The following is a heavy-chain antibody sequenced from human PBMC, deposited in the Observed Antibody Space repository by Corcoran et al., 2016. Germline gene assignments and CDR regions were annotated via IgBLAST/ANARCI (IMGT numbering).Heavy chain of an antibody. Sequence: EVQLVESGGGLVQPGGSLRLSCAASGFTFSSYSMNWVRQAPGKGLEWVSYISSSSSTIYYADSVKGRFTISRDNAKNSLYLQMNRLRAEDTAVYYCAREVYYYDSSGYWAYYYYYGMDVWGQGTTVTVSS. D-gene: IGHD3-22*01. V-gene: IGHV3-48*04. J-gene: IGHJ6*02. CDR3: AREVYYYDSSGYWAYYYYYGMDV. CDR1: GFTFSSYS. CDR2: ISSSSSTI.